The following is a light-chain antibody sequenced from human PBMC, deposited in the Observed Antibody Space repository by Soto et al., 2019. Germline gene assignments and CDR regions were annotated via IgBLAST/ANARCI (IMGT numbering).Light chain of an antibody. CDR3: LQHNSYPRT. CDR1: QGIGND. V-gene: IGKV1-17*01. CDR2: LTY. Sequence: DIQMTQSPSSLSASVGDRVTITCRASQGIGNDLGWYQQKPGKAPKRLIYLTYSLQTGVPSRFRGSGSGTEFSLTISSLQPEASATYFCLQHNSYPRTFGQGTKVEIK. J-gene: IGKJ1*01.